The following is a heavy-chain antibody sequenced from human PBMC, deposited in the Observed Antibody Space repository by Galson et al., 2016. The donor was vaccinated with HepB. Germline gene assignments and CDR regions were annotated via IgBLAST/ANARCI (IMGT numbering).Heavy chain of an antibody. J-gene: IGHJ4*02. Sequence: SVKVSCKASGYTFINYDINWVRQAPGQGLEWMGWMNPKSGNTGFAVKFQGRVTMSRNTSIMTAYMEVSSLRSEDTAVYYCARAVGWLPAFDSWGQGTLVAVSS. CDR3: ARAVGWLPAFDS. D-gene: IGHD1-26*01. CDR1: GYTFINYD. CDR2: MNPKSGNT. V-gene: IGHV1-8*01.